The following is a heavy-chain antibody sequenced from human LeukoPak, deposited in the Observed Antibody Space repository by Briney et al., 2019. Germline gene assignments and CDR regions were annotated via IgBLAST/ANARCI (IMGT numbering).Heavy chain of an antibody. J-gene: IGHJ4*02. CDR2: ISWNSGYI. V-gene: IGHV3-9*01. Sequence: GGSLRLSCAASGFTFYNYAMHWVRHAPGKGLEWLSIISWNSGYIGYADSVKGRFTISRDNAKKSLDLQMNSLRAEDTAFYYCAKVRGTYSGGYFFDYWGQGTLVTVSS. D-gene: IGHD6-19*01. CDR3: AKVRGTYSGGYFFDY. CDR1: GFTFYNYA.